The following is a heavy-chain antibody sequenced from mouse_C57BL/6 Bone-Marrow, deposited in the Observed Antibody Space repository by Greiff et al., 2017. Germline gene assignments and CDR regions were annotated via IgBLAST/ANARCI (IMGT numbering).Heavy chain of an antibody. Sequence: QVQLQQPGAELVKPGASVKLSCKASGYTFTSYWMPWVKQRPGQGLEWIGMIHPNSGSTNYNEKFKSKATLTVDKSSSTAYMQRSSLTSEDSAVXYGARVNSSGLAWFAYWGQGTLVTVSA. J-gene: IGHJ3*01. D-gene: IGHD3-2*02. CDR2: IHPNSGST. V-gene: IGHV1-64*01. CDR3: ARVNSSGLAWFAY. CDR1: GYTFTSYW.